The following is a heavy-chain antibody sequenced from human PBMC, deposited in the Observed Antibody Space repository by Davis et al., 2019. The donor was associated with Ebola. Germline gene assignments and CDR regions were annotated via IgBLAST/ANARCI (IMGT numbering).Heavy chain of an antibody. CDR3: ARTGRSGYYRTFYYMDV. D-gene: IGHD3-3*01. CDR1: GYTFTSYY. CDR2: INPSGGST. J-gene: IGHJ6*03. V-gene: IGHV1-46*01. Sequence: ASVKVSCKASGYTFTSYYMHWVRQAPGQGLEWMGIINPSGGSTSYAQKFQGRVTMTRDTSTSTVYMELSSLRSEDTAVYYCARTGRSGYYRTFYYMDVWGKGTTVTVSS.